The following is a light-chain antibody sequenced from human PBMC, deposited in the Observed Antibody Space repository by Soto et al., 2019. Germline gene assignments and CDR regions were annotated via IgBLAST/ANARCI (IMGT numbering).Light chain of an antibody. Sequence: EIVMTQSPATLSVSPGERATLSCRASQSVSSSFLAWYQQKPGQAPRLLIYGTSSRATGIPDRFSGSGSGTDFTLTISGLEPEDFAVYSCQQYGSSPTFGGGTKVDI. V-gene: IGKV3-20*01. CDR3: QQYGSSPT. J-gene: IGKJ4*01. CDR1: QSVSSSF. CDR2: GTS.